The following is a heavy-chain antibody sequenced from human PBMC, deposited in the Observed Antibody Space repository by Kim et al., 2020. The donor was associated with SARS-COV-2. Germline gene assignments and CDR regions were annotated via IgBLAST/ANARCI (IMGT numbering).Heavy chain of an antibody. CDR3: ARGIYCGGDCYAEYFQH. V-gene: IGHV1-69*04. J-gene: IGHJ1*01. CDR1: GGTFSSYA. CDR2: IIPILGIA. D-gene: IGHD2-21*02. Sequence: SVKVSCKASGGTFSSYAISWVRQAPGQGLEWMGRIIPILGIANYAQKFQGRVTITADKSTSTAYMELSSLRSEDTAVYYCARGIYCGGDCYAEYFQHWGQGTLVTVSS.